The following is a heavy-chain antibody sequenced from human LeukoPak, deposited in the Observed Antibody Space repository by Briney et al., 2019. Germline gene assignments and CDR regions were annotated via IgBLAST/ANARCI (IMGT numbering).Heavy chain of an antibody. J-gene: IGHJ3*02. CDR3: ARVGSTSHTRTDDAFDI. D-gene: IGHD2-2*01. CDR2: IYSGGST. CDR1: GFTVSSNY. Sequence: GGSLRLSCAASGFTVSSNYMSWVRQAPGKGLEWVSVIYSGGSTYYADSVKGRFTISRHNSKNTLYLQMNSLRAEDTAVYYCARVGSTSHTRTDDAFDIWGQGTMVTVSS. V-gene: IGHV3-53*04.